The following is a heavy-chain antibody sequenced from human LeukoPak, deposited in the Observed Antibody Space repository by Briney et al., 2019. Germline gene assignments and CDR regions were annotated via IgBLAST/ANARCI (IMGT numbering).Heavy chain of an antibody. J-gene: IGHJ4*02. V-gene: IGHV3-48*04. CDR3: ARLNSGSYYHPFDY. Sequence: GGSLRLSCAASGFTFSSYSMNWVRQAPGKGLEWVSSISSSGSTIYYADSVKGRFTISRDNAKISLYLQMNSLRAEDTAVYYCARLNSGSYYHPFDYWGQGTLVTVSS. CDR1: GFTFSSYS. CDR2: ISSSGSTI. D-gene: IGHD1-26*01.